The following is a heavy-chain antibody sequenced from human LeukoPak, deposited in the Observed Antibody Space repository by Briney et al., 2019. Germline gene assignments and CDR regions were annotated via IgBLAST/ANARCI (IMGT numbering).Heavy chain of an antibody. V-gene: IGHV1-69*04. CDR1: GGTFSSYA. D-gene: IGHD6-13*01. CDR2: IIPILGIA. Sequence: SVKVSCKASGGTFSSYAISWVRLAPGQGLEWMGRIIPILGIANYAQKFQGRVTITADKSTSTAYMELSSLRSEDTAVYYCAREPTAAGHFDYWGQGTLVTVSS. CDR3: AREPTAAGHFDY. J-gene: IGHJ4*02.